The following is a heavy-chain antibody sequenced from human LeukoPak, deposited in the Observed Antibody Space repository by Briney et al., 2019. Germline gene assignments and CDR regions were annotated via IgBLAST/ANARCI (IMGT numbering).Heavy chain of an antibody. Sequence: GASVKVSCKASGYTFTSYYMHWVRQAPGQGLEGMGWINPNSGGTNYAQKFQGRVTMTRDTSTSTVYMELSSLRSEDTAVYYCARRTSRLLSSPLGDWGEGTLVTVSS. CDR3: ARRTSRLLSSPLGD. J-gene: IGHJ4*02. CDR2: INPNSGGT. D-gene: IGHD3-10*01. V-gene: IGHV1-2*02. CDR1: GYTFTSYY.